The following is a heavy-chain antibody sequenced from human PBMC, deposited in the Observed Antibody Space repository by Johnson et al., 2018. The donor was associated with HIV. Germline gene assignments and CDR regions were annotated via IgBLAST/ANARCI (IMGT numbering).Heavy chain of an antibody. CDR3: AKDQNSHRAFDI. CDR1: GFTFDDYG. V-gene: IGHV3-20*04. J-gene: IGHJ3*02. D-gene: IGHD4-11*01. CDR2: INWNGGST. Sequence: VQLVESGGGLVQPGGSLRLSCAASGFTFDDYGMSWVRPAPGNGLAWVSGINWNGGSTGYADSVKGRFTISRDNAKNSLYLQMNSLRAEYTAVYYCAKDQNSHRAFDIWGQGTMVTVSS.